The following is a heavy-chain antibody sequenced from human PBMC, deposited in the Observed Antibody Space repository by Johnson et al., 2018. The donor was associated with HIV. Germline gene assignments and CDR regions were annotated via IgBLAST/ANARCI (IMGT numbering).Heavy chain of an antibody. CDR3: ARADGSQAFDI. Sequence: QVQLVESGGGVVQPGRSLRLSCAASGFSFNSYAMHWVRQAPGKGLEWVAVLSYAGTNKSYADSVKGRFTISRDNSKNTLYLQMNSLRAEDTAVYYCARADGSQAFDIWGQGTMVTVSS. V-gene: IGHV3-30*04. D-gene: IGHD2-2*03. CDR2: LSYAGTNK. J-gene: IGHJ3*02. CDR1: GFSFNSYA.